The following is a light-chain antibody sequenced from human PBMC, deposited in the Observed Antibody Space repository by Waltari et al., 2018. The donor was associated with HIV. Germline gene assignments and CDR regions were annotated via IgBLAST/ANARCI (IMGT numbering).Light chain of an antibody. Sequence: QSALAQPASVSGSFGQSITISCTGTSSDVGSSNLVSWYQYHPGKAPKLIFYEVSTPPSGVSNRCSGSKSGNTASLTVSGLQAEDEAHYYCCSYARSGIPFGGGTKLTVL. V-gene: IGLV2-23*02. J-gene: IGLJ2*01. CDR1: SSDVGSSNL. CDR3: CSYARSGIP. CDR2: EVS.